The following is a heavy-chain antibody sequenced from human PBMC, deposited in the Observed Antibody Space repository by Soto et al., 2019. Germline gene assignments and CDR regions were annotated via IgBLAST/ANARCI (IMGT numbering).Heavy chain of an antibody. Sequence: QVQLQESGPGLVKPSETLSLACTVSGGSVSSGSYYWSWIRQPPEKGLEWIGYIYYSGSTNYNPSLKSRVTISVDTSKNQFSLKLSSVTAADTAAYYCARDQSGGDYGVDYWGQGTLVTVSS. D-gene: IGHD4-17*01. CDR3: ARDQSGGDYGVDY. V-gene: IGHV4-61*01. CDR2: IYYSGST. J-gene: IGHJ4*02. CDR1: GGSVSSGSYY.